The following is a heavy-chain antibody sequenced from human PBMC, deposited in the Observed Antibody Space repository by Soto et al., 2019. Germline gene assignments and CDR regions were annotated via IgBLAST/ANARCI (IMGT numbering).Heavy chain of an antibody. J-gene: IGHJ3*02. CDR3: ARDHYYGSGSYYNDAFDI. CDR2: ISSSSSYI. D-gene: IGHD3-10*01. CDR1: GFTFSSYS. Sequence: GGSLRLSCAASGFTFSSYSMNWVRQAPGKGLEWVSSISSSSSYIYYADSVKGRVTISRDNAKNSLYLQMNSLRAEDTAVYYCARDHYYGSGSYYNDAFDIWGQGTMVTVSS. V-gene: IGHV3-21*01.